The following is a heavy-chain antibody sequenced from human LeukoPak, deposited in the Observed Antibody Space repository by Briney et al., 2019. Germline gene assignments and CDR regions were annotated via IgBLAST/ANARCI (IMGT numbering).Heavy chain of an antibody. CDR1: GFTFSNYW. D-gene: IGHD3-22*01. CDR3: ARSRSGYYEDY. V-gene: IGHV3-7*01. CDR2: IKEDGSEK. Sequence: PGGSLRLSCAASGFTFSNYWVSWVRQAPGKGLEWVANIKEDGSEKYYVDSVKGRFTISRDNAKNSLSLQVNSLSAEDTAVYYCARSRSGYYEDYWGQGTLVTVSS. J-gene: IGHJ4*02.